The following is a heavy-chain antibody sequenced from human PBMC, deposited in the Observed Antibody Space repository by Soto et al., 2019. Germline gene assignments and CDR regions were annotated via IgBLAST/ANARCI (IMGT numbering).Heavy chain of an antibody. CDR1: GYSFTSYW. J-gene: IGHJ6*02. CDR3: ARHQSYDFWSGYEGYYYYYGMDV. CDR2: IDPSDSYT. V-gene: IGHV5-10-1*01. D-gene: IGHD3-3*01. Sequence: GESLKISCKGSGYSFTSYWISWVRQMPGKGLEWMGRIDPSDSYTNYSPSFQGHVTISADKSISTAYLQWSSLKASDTAMYYCARHQSYDFWSGYEGYYYYYGMDVWGQGTTVTVSS.